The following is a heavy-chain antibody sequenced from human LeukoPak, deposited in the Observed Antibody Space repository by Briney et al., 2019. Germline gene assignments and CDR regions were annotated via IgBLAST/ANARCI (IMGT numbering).Heavy chain of an antibody. CDR2: ISSSSSYI. J-gene: IGHJ4*02. Sequence: GGSLRLSCAASGFTFSSYSMNWVRQAPGKGLEWVSSISSSSSYIYYADSVKGRFTISRDNAKNLLYLQMNSLRAEDTAVYYCARDLTGGYYDSSGYRPLDYWGQGTLVTVSS. V-gene: IGHV3-21*01. CDR3: ARDLTGGYYDSSGYRPLDY. D-gene: IGHD3-22*01. CDR1: GFTFSSYS.